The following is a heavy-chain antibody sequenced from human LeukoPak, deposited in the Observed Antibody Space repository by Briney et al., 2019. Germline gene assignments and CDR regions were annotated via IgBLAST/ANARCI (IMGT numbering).Heavy chain of an antibody. CDR1: GFTFSNYG. Sequence: GGCLRLSCAASGFTFSNYGMHWVRQAPGKGLEWVAFIRNDGNNKYYADSVKGRFIISRDRSKNIPYLQMNSLRAEDTAVYYCARRSGAMIVVVKGIRPDVHMDVWGKGTTVTVSS. J-gene: IGHJ6*03. CDR2: IRNDGNNK. CDR3: ARRSGAMIVVVKGIRPDVHMDV. V-gene: IGHV3-30*02. D-gene: IGHD3-22*01.